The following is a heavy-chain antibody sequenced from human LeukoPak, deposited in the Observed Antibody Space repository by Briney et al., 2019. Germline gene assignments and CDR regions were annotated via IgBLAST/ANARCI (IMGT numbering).Heavy chain of an antibody. J-gene: IGHJ4*02. CDR3: ARDTAVAL. CDR2: ICYSVST. Sequence: KPSETLSLTCTVSGDSVSSSTYYWDWIRQPPGKGLEWIGNICYSVSTYYNPSLRSRVTMSVDTSKNQFSLKLSSVTAADTAMYYCARDTAVALWGQGTLVTVSS. D-gene: IGHD4-23*01. CDR1: GDSVSSSTYY. V-gene: IGHV4-39*07.